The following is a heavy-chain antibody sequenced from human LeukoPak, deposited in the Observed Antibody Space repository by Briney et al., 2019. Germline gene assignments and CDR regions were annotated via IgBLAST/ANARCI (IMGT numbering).Heavy chain of an antibody. J-gene: IGHJ5*02. D-gene: IGHD1-26*01. Sequence: ASVKVSCMASGYTFTSYGISWVRQAPGQGLEWMGWISAYNGNTNYAQKLQGRVTMTTNTSTSTAYMELRSLRSDDTAVYYCARVVGLLLSYSGRYSVDPWGQGTLVTVSS. CDR3: ARVVGLLLSYSGRYSVDP. CDR1: GYTFTSYG. CDR2: ISAYNGNT. V-gene: IGHV1-18*01.